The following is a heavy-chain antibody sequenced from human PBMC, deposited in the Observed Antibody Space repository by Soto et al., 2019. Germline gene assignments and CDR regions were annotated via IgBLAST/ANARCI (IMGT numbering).Heavy chain of an antibody. D-gene: IGHD1-26*01. J-gene: IGHJ4*02. Sequence: SETLSLTCTVSGGSISSGDYYWSWIRQPPGKGLEWIGSIYYSGSTYYNPSLKSRVTISVDTSKNQFSLKLNSVTAADTAVYYCTRSYGAYFDYWGQGTLLTVSS. V-gene: IGHV4-30-4*01. CDR2: IYYSGST. CDR1: GGSISSGDYY. CDR3: TRSYGAYFDY.